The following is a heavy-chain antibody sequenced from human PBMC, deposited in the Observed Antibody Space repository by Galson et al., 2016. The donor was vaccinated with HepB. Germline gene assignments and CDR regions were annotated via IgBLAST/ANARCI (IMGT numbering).Heavy chain of an antibody. CDR1: GFTFRNHW. V-gene: IGHV3-7*05. CDR3: ARDMSRRENSGYHAFDI. CDR2: INQDGSEK. J-gene: IGHJ3*02. D-gene: IGHD3-22*01. Sequence: SLRLSCAASGFTFRNHWMSWVRQAPGKGLEWVANINQDGSEKYYVDSVKGRVTISRDNAKNALYLQMNSLGAEDTAVYYCARDMSRRENSGYHAFDIWGQGTMVTVSP.